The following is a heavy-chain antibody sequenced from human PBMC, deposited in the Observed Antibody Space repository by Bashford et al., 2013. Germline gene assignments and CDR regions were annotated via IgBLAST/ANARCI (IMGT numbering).Heavy chain of an antibody. V-gene: IGHV1-2*02. CDR2: VSPKSGGT. CDR1: GYTFTDYS. J-gene: IGHJ3*02. D-gene: IGHD2-21*02. CDR3: ARNICGGDCYGVMDAFDI. Sequence: VASVKVSCKASGYTFTDYSIHWVRQAPGQGLEWMGWVSPKSGGTNYAQTFQDRVTMTRDTSLNTAYMELSSLRSEDTAVYYCARNICGGDCYGVMDAFDIWGQGTMVTVSS.